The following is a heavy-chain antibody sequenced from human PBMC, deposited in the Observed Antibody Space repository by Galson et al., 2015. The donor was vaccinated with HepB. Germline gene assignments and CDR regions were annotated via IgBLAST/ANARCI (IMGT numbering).Heavy chain of an antibody. CDR2: MNPNSGNT. D-gene: IGHD6-19*01. CDR1: GYTFTSYD. Sequence: SVKVSCKASGYTFTSYDINWVRQATGQGLEWMGWMNPNSGNTGYAQKFQGRVTMTRNTSISTAYMELSSLRSEDTAVYYCARASGIAVAVADYWGQGTLVTVSS. J-gene: IGHJ4*02. CDR3: ARASGIAVAVADY. V-gene: IGHV1-8*01.